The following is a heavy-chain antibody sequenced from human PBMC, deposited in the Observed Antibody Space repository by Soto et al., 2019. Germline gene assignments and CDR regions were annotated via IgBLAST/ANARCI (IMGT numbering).Heavy chain of an antibody. CDR2: IRSKAYGGTT. Sequence: SLRLSCTASGFTFGDYAVSWVRQAPGKGLEWVGFIRSKAYGGTTEYAASVKGRFTISRDDSKSIAYLQMNSLKTEDTAVYYCTRDPLNNWNSYYYYGMDVWGQGTTVTVS. CDR1: GFTFGDYA. J-gene: IGHJ6*02. D-gene: IGHD1-20*01. CDR3: TRDPLNNWNSYYYYGMDV. V-gene: IGHV3-49*04.